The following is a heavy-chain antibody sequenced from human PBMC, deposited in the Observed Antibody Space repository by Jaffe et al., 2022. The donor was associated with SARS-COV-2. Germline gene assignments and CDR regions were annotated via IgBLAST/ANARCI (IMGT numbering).Heavy chain of an antibody. D-gene: IGHD6-19*01. CDR1: GGSISSYY. J-gene: IGHJ2*01. CDR2: IYYSGST. CDR3: ARGSSEAGILLDWYFDL. V-gene: IGHV4-59*01. Sequence: QVQLQESGPGLVKPSETLSLTCTVSGGSISSYYWSWIRQPPGKGLEWIGYIYYSGSTNYNPSLKSRVTISVDTSKNQFSLKLSSVTAADTAVYYCARGSSEAGILLDWYFDLWGRGTLVTVSS.